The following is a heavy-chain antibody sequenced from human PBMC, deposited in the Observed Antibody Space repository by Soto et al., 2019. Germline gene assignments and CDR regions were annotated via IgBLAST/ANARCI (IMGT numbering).Heavy chain of an antibody. Sequence: PGGSLRLSCAASGFTFSSYAMSWVRQAPGKGLEWVSAISGSGGSTYYADSVKGRFTISRDNSKNTLYLQMNSLRAEDTAVYYCAKEVGTVLMVYAHQFDYWGQGTLVTVSS. CDR3: AKEVGTVLMVYAHQFDY. V-gene: IGHV3-23*01. CDR1: GFTFSSYA. D-gene: IGHD2-8*01. CDR2: ISGSGGST. J-gene: IGHJ4*02.